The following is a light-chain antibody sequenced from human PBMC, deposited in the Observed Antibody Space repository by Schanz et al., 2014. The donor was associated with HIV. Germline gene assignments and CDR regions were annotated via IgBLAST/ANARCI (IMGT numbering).Light chain of an antibody. Sequence: DIQMTQSQYTLSASVGDRVTITCRASQGISSWLAWYQQKPGKAPKLLISAASSLQSGVPPRFSGSGSGTDFTLTISSLQPDDFATYYCQKYNSAPLTFGGGTKVEIK. V-gene: IGKV1-12*01. J-gene: IGKJ4*01. CDR3: QKYNSAPLT. CDR2: AAS. CDR1: QGISSW.